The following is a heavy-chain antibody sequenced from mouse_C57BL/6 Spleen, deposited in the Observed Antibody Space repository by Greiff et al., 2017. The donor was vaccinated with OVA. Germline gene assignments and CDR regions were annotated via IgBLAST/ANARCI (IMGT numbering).Heavy chain of an antibody. CDR3: ARDDGYSYYFDY. V-gene: IGHV1-82*01. J-gene: IGHJ2*01. CDR2: IYPGDGDT. D-gene: IGHD2-3*01. Sequence: VQLKESGPELVKPGASVKISCKASGYAFSSSWMNWVKQRPGKGLEWIGRIYPGDGDTNYNGKFKGKATLTADKSSSTAYMQLSSLTSEDSAVYFCARDDGYSYYFDYWGQGTTLTVSS. CDR1: GYAFSSSW.